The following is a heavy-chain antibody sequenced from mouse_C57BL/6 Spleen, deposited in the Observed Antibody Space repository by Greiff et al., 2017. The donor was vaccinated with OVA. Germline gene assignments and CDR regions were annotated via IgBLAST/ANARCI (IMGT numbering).Heavy chain of an antibody. V-gene: IGHV1-15*01. CDR3: TRRGYYGSSLDWYFDV. CDR2: IDPETGGT. Sequence: VKLMESGAELVRPGASVTLSCKASGYTFTDYEMHWVKQTPVHGLEWIGAIDPETGGTAYNQKFKGKAILTADKSSSTAYMELRSLTSEDSAVYYCTRRGYYGSSLDWYFDVWGTGTTVTVSS. D-gene: IGHD1-1*01. CDR1: GYTFTDYE. J-gene: IGHJ1*03.